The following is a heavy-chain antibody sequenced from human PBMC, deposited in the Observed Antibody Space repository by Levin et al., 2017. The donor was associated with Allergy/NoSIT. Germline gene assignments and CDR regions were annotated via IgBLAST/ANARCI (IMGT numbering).Heavy chain of an antibody. CDR3: ARGLGGWRPFDY. CDR1: GGSISSDY. D-gene: IGHD3-16*01. V-gene: IGHV4-4*07. CDR2: IYSSGST. J-gene: IGHJ4*02. Sequence: SETLSLTCTVSGGSISSDYWTWIRQPAGKGLEWIGRIYSSGSTNYNPSLKSRVTMSVDTSQNQFSLKLNSVTAADTAVYYCARGLGGWRPFDYWGQGTLVSVSS.